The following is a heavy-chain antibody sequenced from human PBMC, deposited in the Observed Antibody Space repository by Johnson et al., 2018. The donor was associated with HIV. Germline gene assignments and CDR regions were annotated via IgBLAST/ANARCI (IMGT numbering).Heavy chain of an antibody. CDR2: ISHDGGTQ. V-gene: IGHV3-30*04. J-gene: IGHJ3*01. CDR1: GFTFSSYG. Sequence: QVQLVESGGGLVKPGGSLRLSCVASGFTFSSYGVHWVRQGPGKGLDWVTFISHDGGTQYSADSVKGRFTISRDNSKNTLYLQMNSLRAEDTAVYYCARGGLLWFGHPADWGQGTMVTVSS. CDR3: ARGGLLWFGHPAD. D-gene: IGHD3-10*01.